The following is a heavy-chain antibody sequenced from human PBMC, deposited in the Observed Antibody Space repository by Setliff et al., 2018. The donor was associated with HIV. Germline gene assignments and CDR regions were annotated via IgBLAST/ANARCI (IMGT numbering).Heavy chain of an antibody. Sequence: SETLSLTCAVYGGSFSGYYWTWIRQPPGRGLEWIGEIIHSGGTNYNRPLKSRVTISVDTSKNQFSLNLSSVTAADMAVYYCARGGLGVVGAIDYWSQGTLVTVSS. CDR3: ARGGLGVVGAIDY. D-gene: IGHD2-15*01. CDR1: GGSFSGYY. V-gene: IGHV4-34*01. CDR2: IIHSGGT. J-gene: IGHJ4*02.